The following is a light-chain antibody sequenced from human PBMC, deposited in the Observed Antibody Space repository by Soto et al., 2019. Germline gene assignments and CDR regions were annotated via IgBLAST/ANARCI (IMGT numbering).Light chain of an antibody. CDR3: SSFVGPYTYV. V-gene: IGLV2-11*01. Sequence: QSVLTQPRSVSESPGQSVTISCTGTSSDVGAYDYVSWYQHHPGKAPKVTIYDVSKRPSGVPDRFSGSKSGNTASLTISGLQADDEADYYCSSFVGPYTYVFGTGTKVTVL. CDR1: SSDVGAYDY. CDR2: DVS. J-gene: IGLJ1*01.